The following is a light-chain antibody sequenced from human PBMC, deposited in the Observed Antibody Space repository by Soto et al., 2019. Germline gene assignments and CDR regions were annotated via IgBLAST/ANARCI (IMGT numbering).Light chain of an antibody. CDR2: RNN. CDR1: SSNIGSNY. J-gene: IGLJ3*02. CDR3: AAWDDSLSGSWV. V-gene: IGLV1-47*01. Sequence: QSVLTQPPSASGTPGQRVTISCSGSSSNIGSNYVYWYQQLPGTAPKLLIYRNNQRPSGVPDRFSGSKSCTSASLAISGLLSEDEADYYCAAWDDSLSGSWVFGGGTKLTVL.